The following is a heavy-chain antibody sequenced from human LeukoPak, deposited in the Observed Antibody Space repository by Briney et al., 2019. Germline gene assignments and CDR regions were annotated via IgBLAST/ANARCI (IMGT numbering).Heavy chain of an antibody. V-gene: IGHV3-23*01. J-gene: IGHJ3*02. CDR2: ISGSGGST. CDR3: AKDNHAFDI. CDR1: GFTFSSYA. Sequence: GGSLRLSCAASGFTFSSYAMSWVRQAPGKGPEWVSAISGSGGSTYYDSVKGRFTISRDNSKNTLYLQMNSLRAEDTAVYYCAKDNHAFDIWGQGTMVTVSS.